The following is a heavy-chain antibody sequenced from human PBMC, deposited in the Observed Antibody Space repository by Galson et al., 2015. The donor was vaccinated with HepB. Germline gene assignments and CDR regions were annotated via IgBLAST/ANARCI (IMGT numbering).Heavy chain of an antibody. CDR2: IVVGSGNT. CDR1: GFTFTSSA. V-gene: IGHV1-58*02. Sequence: SVKVSCKASGFTFTSSAMQWVRQARGQRLEWIGWIVVGSGNTNYAQKFQERVTITRDMSTSTAYMELSSLRSEDTAVYYCAADPGRYTVTTQSYYYYYMDVWGKGTTVTVSS. D-gene: IGHD4-17*01. J-gene: IGHJ6*03. CDR3: AADPGRYTVTTQSYYYYYMDV.